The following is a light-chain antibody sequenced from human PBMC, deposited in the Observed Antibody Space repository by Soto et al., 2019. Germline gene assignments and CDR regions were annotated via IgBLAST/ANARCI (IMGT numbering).Light chain of an antibody. Sequence: QSALTKPASVSGSPGQSIPISCTGTSSDIGSYNLVSWYQQHPGIAPKFMMYEGSKRPSGVCNRFSGSKSGNTSSLTISGLQAEDEADYYCCSYAGDSHWMSGGGTKLTVL. V-gene: IGLV2-23*01. J-gene: IGLJ3*02. CDR1: SSDIGSYNL. CDR3: CSYAGDSHWM. CDR2: EGS.